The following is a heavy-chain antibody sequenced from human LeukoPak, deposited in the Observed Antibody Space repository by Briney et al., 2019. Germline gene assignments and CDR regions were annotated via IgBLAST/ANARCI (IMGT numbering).Heavy chain of an antibody. V-gene: IGHV1-2*02. Sequence: ASAKVSCKASGYTFTGYYMHWVRQAPGQGLEWMGWINPNSGGTNYAQKFQGRVTMTRDTSISTAYMELSRLRSDDTAVYYCARDEQSFGVVDYYFDYWGQGTLVTVSS. CDR3: ARDEQSFGVVDYYFDY. CDR2: INPNSGGT. D-gene: IGHD3-3*01. CDR1: GYTFTGYY. J-gene: IGHJ4*02.